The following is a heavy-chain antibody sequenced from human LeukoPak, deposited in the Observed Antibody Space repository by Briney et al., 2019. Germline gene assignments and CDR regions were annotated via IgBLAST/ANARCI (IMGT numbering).Heavy chain of an antibody. CDR2: TNPNSGGT. J-gene: IGHJ4*02. D-gene: IGHD2-2*01. V-gene: IGHV1-2*02. Sequence: ASVKVSCKASGYTFTGYYMHWVRQAPGQGLEWMGWTNPNSGGTNYAQKFQGRVTMTRDTSISTAYMELSRLRSDDTAVYYCARAEGGIVVVPAAKYYFDYWGQGTLVTVSS. CDR3: ARAEGGIVVVPAAKYYFDY. CDR1: GYTFTGYY.